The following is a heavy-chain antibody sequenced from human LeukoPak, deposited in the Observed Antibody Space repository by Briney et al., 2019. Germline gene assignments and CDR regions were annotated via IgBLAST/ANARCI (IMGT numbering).Heavy chain of an antibody. CDR1: GFTFSSYA. V-gene: IGHV3-30-3*01. Sequence: GGSLRLSCAASGFTFSSYAMHWVRQAPGKGLEWVAVISYDGSNKYYADSVKGRFTISRDNSKNTLYLQMNSLRAEDTAVYYCARAVRGVDSDDAFDIWGQGTMVTVSS. CDR3: ARAVRGVDSDDAFDI. CDR2: ISYDGSNK. D-gene: IGHD3-10*01. J-gene: IGHJ3*02.